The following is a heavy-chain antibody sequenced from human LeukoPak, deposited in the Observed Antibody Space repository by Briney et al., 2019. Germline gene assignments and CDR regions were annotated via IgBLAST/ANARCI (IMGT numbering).Heavy chain of an antibody. CDR1: GYS. V-gene: IGHV3-23*01. D-gene: IGHD2-2*03. Sequence: GGSLRLSCAASGYSMNWVRQAPGKGLEWVSGIGGSGTRTYYADSVKGRFTISRDNSKNTLYLQMNSLRDEDTAVYYCAKDSHWILFDDWGQGSLVTVSS. CDR3: AKDSHWILFDD. J-gene: IGHJ4*02. CDR2: IGGSGTRT.